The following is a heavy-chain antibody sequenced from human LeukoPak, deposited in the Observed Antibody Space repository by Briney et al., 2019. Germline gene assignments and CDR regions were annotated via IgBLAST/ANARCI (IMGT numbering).Heavy chain of an antibody. CDR2: ISAYNGNT. Sequence: ASVKVSCKASGYTFTSYGISWVRQAPGQGLEWMGWISAYNGNTNYTQKFQGRVTMTTDTSTSTAYMELRSLRSDDTAVYYCARQWAAAGRNAFDIWGQGTMVTVSS. V-gene: IGHV1-18*01. J-gene: IGHJ3*02. D-gene: IGHD6-13*01. CDR1: GYTFTSYG. CDR3: ARQWAAAGRNAFDI.